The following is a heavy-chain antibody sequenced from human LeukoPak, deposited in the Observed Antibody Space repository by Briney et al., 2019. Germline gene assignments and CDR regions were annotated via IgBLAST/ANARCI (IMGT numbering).Heavy chain of an antibody. Sequence: GASVKVSCKASGYTFTSYYIHWVRQAPGQGLEWMRLINPSGGSTNYAQKFQGRVTMTRDTSISTAYMELSRLRSDDTAVYYCARGSAGVVVPAATNLIDYWGQGTLVTVSS. D-gene: IGHD2-2*01. J-gene: IGHJ4*02. CDR1: GYTFTSYY. CDR3: ARGSAGVVVPAATNLIDY. CDR2: INPSGGST. V-gene: IGHV1-46*01.